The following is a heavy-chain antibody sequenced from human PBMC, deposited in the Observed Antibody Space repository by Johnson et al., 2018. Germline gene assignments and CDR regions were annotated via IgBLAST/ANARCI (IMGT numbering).Heavy chain of an antibody. D-gene: IGHD2-8*01. CDR3: AIDDRCTNGVCRPHYYYYYMDV. Sequence: VQLVQSGGGLVKSGRSLRLSCTASGFTFGDYAMSWFRQAPGKGLEWVSYISSSSSTIYYADSVKGRFTISRDNAKNSLYLQMNSLRAEDTAVYYCAIDDRCTNGVCRPHYYYYYMDVWGKGTTVTVSS. J-gene: IGHJ6*03. CDR2: ISSSSSTI. CDR1: GFTFGDYA. V-gene: IGHV3-48*01.